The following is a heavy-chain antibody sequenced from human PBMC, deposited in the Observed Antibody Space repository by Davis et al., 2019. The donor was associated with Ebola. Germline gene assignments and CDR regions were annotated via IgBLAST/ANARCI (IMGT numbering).Heavy chain of an antibody. CDR1: GYIFTTYY. Sequence: ASVKVSCKASGYIFTTYYMHWVRQAPGQGLEWMGRLNPNSGGTDYADKFKGRVTLTRDTSITTVYMELTRLTSDDTAVYYCARDRDVRAATAKGGMGIDPWGQGTPVTVSS. J-gene: IGHJ5*02. CDR3: ARDRDVRAATAKGGMGIDP. V-gene: IGHV1-2*06. CDR2: LNPNSGGT. D-gene: IGHD2-15*01.